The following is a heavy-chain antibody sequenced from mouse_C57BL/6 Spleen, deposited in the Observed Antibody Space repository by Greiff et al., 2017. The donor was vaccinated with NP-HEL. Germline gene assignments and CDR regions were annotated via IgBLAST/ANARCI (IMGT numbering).Heavy chain of an antibody. V-gene: IGHV1-82*01. J-gene: IGHJ3*01. CDR2: IYPGDGDT. Sequence: VQLQLSGPELVKPGASVKISCKASGYAFSSSWMNWVKQRPGKGLEWIGRIYPGDGDTNYNGKFKGKATLTADKSSSTAYMQLSSLTSEDSAVYFCAGGYYGSSYRFAYWGQGTLVTVSA. D-gene: IGHD1-1*01. CDR3: AGGYYGSSYRFAY. CDR1: GYAFSSSW.